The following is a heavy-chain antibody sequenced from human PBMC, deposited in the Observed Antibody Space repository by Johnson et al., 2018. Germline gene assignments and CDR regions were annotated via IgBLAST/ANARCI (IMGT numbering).Heavy chain of an antibody. V-gene: IGHV3-33*01. CDR2: IWYDGSNK. CDR3: ARAILWGAGSYYGMDV. D-gene: IGHD3-16*01. J-gene: IGHJ6*02. Sequence: QVQLVESGGGVVQPGRSXRLSCAASGFTFSSYGMHWVRQAPGKGLEWVAIIWYDGSNKYYADSVKGRFTISRDNSKNTLYLQMNRLRAEDTAVYYCARAILWGAGSYYGMDVWGQGTTVTVSS. CDR1: GFTFSSYG.